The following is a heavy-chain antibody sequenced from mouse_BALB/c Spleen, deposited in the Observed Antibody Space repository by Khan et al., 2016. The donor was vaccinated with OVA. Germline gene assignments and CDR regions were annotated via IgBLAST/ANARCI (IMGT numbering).Heavy chain of an antibody. CDR2: INTYTGEP. CDR3: ARISSYWYSDV. CDR1: GYTFTNYG. Sequence: LVESGPELKKPGETVKISYKASGYTFTNYGMNWVKQAPGKGLKWMGWINTYTGEPTYADDFKGRFVFSLETSASTAYLQISNLKNEDMTTYFCARISSYWYSDVWGAGTTVTVSS. J-gene: IGHJ1*01. V-gene: IGHV9-1*02. D-gene: IGHD6-2*01.